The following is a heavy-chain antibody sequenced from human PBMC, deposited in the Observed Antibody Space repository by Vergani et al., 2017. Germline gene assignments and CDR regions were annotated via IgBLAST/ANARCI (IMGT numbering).Heavy chain of an antibody. V-gene: IGHV5-10-1*01. J-gene: IGHJ4*02. Sequence: EVQLVQSGAEVKKPGESLRISCKGSGYSFTSYWISWVRQMPGKGLEWMGRIDPSDSYTNYSPSFQGHVTISADKSISTAYLQGSSLKASDTAVYYCAKDLSRGYSGYDPPTLFDYWGQGTLVTVSS. D-gene: IGHD5-12*01. CDR3: AKDLSRGYSGYDPPTLFDY. CDR1: GYSFTSYW. CDR2: IDPSDSYT.